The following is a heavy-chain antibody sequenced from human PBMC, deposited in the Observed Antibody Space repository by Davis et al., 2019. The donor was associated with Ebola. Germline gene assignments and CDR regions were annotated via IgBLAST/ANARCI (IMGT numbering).Heavy chain of an antibody. CDR2: IDPSDSYT. V-gene: IGHV5-10-1*04. D-gene: IGHD6-19*01. CDR1: GYSFTSYW. CDR3: ARLSGSGWTRRYFDY. J-gene: IGHJ4*02. Sequence: GESLKISCKGSGYSFTSYWISWVRQMPGKGLEWMGRIDPSDSYTNYSPSFQGQITISVDKSISTAYLQWSGLKTTDTATYYCARLSGSGWTRRYFDYWGQGSLVTVSS.